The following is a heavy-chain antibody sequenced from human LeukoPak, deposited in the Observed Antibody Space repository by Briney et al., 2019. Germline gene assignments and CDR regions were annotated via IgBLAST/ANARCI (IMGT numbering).Heavy chain of an antibody. D-gene: IGHD2-15*01. V-gene: IGHV1-69*06. Sequence: SVKVSCKASGGTFSSYAISWVRQAPGQGLEWMGGIIPIFGTANYAQKFQGRVTITADKSPNTAYMELSSLRSEDTAVYYCASLGLGYCSGGRCPGYFDLWGRGTLVTVSS. CDR3: ASLGLGYCSGGRCPGYFDL. CDR2: IIPIFGTA. J-gene: IGHJ2*01. CDR1: GGTFSSYA.